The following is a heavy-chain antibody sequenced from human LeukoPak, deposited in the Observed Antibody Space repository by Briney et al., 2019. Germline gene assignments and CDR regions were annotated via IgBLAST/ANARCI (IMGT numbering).Heavy chain of an antibody. D-gene: IGHD3-10*01. J-gene: IGHJ5*02. V-gene: IGHV3-66*01. CDR3: ARGSGLLWFGDQNWFDP. CDR1: GFTVSSNY. CDR2: IYSGGST. Sequence: GGSLRLSCAASGFTVSSNYMSWVRQAPGKGLEWVSVIYSGGSTYYADSVKGRFTISRDNSKNTLYLQMNSLRAEDTAVYYCARGSGLLWFGDQNWFDPWGQGTLVTVSS.